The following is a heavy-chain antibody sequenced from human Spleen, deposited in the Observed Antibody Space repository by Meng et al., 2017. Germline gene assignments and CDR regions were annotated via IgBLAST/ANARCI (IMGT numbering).Heavy chain of an antibody. CDR2: INHSGST. CDR3: ARGPTTMAHDFDY. J-gene: IGHJ4*02. Sequence: QVQLQRWGGGLLKPSETLSLTCVVSGGSFSDYYWSWIRQPPGKGLEWIGEINHSGSTNYNPSLESRATISVDTSQNNLSLKLSSVTAADSAVYYCARGPTTMAHDFDYWGQGTLVTVS. V-gene: IGHV4-34*01. CDR1: GGSFSDYY. D-gene: IGHD4-11*01.